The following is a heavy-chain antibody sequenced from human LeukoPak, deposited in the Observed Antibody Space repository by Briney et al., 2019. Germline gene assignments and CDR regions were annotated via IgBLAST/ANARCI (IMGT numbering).Heavy chain of an antibody. J-gene: IGHJ5*02. Sequence: SETLSLACTVSSGSISSYYWSWIRQPAGKGLEWIGCIYTSGTTNYNPSLKSRVTMSLDTSKNQFSLKLSSVTAADTAVYYCARSFLEWNNWFDPWGQGTLVTVSS. D-gene: IGHD3-3*01. CDR2: IYTSGTT. V-gene: IGHV4-4*07. CDR3: ARSFLEWNNWFDP. CDR1: SGSISSYY.